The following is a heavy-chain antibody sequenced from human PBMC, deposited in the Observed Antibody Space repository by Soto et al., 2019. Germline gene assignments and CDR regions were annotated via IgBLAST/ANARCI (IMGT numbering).Heavy chain of an antibody. V-gene: IGHV4-34*01. D-gene: IGHD2-15*01. J-gene: IGHJ5*02. CDR2: INHSGRT. CDR1: GGSFSDYY. CDR3: TRGRSYCSGGSCYNWFDP. Sequence: QVQLQQWGAGLLKPAETLSLTCTLYGGSFSDYYWNWVRQPPGKGLEWIGEINHSGRTNYNPSLKSRVTISLDTSKNQFSLKLTSVTAADTALYFCTRGRSYCSGGSCYNWFDPCGQGTLVTVSS.